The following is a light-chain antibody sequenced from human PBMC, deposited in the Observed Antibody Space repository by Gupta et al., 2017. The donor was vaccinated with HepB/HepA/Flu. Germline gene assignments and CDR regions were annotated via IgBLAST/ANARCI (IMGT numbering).Light chain of an antibody. J-gene: IGLJ3*02. Sequence: QSALTHPASVSDSPGQSLTISCTGTSSDIGRDNYVSWYQQHPGKAAILIIFDVSNRPSGLSNRFAGSKSGNTASLTSAGLQAEDDADYYCSSFTTSSTGVFGGGTKLTVL. V-gene: IGLV2-14*01. CDR3: SSFTTSSTGV. CDR1: SSDIGRDNY. CDR2: DVS.